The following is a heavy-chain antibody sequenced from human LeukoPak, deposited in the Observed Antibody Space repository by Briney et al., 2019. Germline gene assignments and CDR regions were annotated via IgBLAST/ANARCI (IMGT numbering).Heavy chain of an antibody. CDR3: ARDGREITFGGVIVIGY. J-gene: IGHJ4*02. D-gene: IGHD3-16*02. CDR1: GYTFTNYG. CDR2: ISAYNGNT. Sequence: GASVKVSRKASGYTFTNYGISWVRQAPGQGLEWMGWISAYNGNTNYAEKLQGRVTMTTDTSTSTAYMELGSLRSDDTAVYYCARDGREITFGGVIVIGYWGQGTLVTVSS. V-gene: IGHV1-18*01.